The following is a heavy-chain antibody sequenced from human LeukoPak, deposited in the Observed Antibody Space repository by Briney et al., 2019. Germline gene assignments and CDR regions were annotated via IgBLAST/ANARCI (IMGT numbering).Heavy chain of an antibody. Sequence: GGSLRLSCAASGLTFSTYAMSWVRQAPGKGLEWVSLIRSSGGSTYYADSVKGRFTISRDISKNMLYLQMNSLRGEDTAVYYCAKDLGGSGWPIFQHWGQGTLVTVSS. V-gene: IGHV3-23*01. D-gene: IGHD6-25*01. CDR3: AKDLGGSGWPIFQH. J-gene: IGHJ1*01. CDR2: IRSSGGST. CDR1: GLTFSTYA.